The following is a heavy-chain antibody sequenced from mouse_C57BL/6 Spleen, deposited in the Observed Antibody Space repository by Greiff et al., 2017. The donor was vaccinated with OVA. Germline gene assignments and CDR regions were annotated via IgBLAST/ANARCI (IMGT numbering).Heavy chain of an antibody. CDR3: ARGEGYGDY. J-gene: IGHJ2*01. CDR1: GYTFTDYY. D-gene: IGHD3-1*01. V-gene: IGHV1-19*01. CDR2: INPYNGGT. Sequence: VQLQQSGPVLVKPGASVKMSCKASGYTFTDYYMYWVKQSPGKSLEWIGVINPYNGGTSYNQKFKGKATVTVDKSSSTAYMGLNSLTSEDSAVYNCARGEGYGDYWGQGTTLTVSS.